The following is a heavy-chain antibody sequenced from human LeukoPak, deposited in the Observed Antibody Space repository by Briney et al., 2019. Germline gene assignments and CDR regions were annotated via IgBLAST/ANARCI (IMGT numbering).Heavy chain of an antibody. J-gene: IGHJ6*03. CDR3: ARDRTAEAGNDYYMGV. D-gene: IGHD6-13*01. CDR2: ITWVGGTT. Sequence: PGGSLRLSCAASGFTFDDYTMHWVRQPPGKGLEWISLITWVGGTTYYADSVRGRFTISRDNSKNSLFLRMNSLRPEDTALYYCARDRTAEAGNDYYMGVWGNGTTVIVSS. V-gene: IGHV3-43*01. CDR1: GFTFDDYT.